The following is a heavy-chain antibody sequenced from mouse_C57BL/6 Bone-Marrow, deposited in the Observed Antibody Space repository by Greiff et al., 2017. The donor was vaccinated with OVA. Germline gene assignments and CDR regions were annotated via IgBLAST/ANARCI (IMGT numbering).Heavy chain of an antibody. J-gene: IGHJ3*01. CDR1: GYSITSGYY. CDR3: ARDRGLLQAY. V-gene: IGHV3-6*01. D-gene: IGHD2-3*01. Sequence: ESGPGLVKPSQSLSLTCSVTGYSITSGYYWNWIRQFPGNKLEWMGYISYDGSNNYNPSLKNRISITRDTSKNQFFLKLNSVTTEDTATYYCARDRGLLQAYWGQGTLVTVSA. CDR2: ISYDGSN.